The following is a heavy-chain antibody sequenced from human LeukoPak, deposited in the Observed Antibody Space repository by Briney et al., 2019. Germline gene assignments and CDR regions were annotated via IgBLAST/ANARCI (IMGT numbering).Heavy chain of an antibody. J-gene: IGHJ4*02. CDR3: ANSIDFDYGDYYFDY. V-gene: IGHV6-1*01. Sequence: SQTLSLTCAISGDTVSSNNAAWNWIRQSPSRGLEWLGRTYYRSKWYSDYAVSVKSRTIITADTSKNQFSLKLSSVTAADTAVYYCANSIDFDYGDYYFDYWGQGALVTISS. CDR2: TYYRSKWYS. D-gene: IGHD4-17*01. CDR1: GDTVSSNNAA.